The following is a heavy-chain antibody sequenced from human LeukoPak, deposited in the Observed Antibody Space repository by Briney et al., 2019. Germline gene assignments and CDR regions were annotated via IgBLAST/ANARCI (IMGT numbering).Heavy chain of an antibody. CDR2: IYTSGST. CDR1: GGSISSGSYY. V-gene: IGHV4-61*02. Sequence: PSETLSLTCTVSGGSISSGSYYWSWIRQPAGKGLEWIGRIYTSGSTNYNPSLKSRVTISVDTSKNQFSLKLSSVTAVDTAVYYCAREGTYYYDSSGYWASGYYGMDVWGQGTTVTVSS. CDR3: AREGTYYYDSSGYWASGYYGMDV. J-gene: IGHJ6*02. D-gene: IGHD3-22*01.